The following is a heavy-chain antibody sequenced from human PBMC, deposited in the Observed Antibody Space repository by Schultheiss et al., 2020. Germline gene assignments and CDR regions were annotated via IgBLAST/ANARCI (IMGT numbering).Heavy chain of an antibody. J-gene: IGHJ3*02. Sequence: SETLSLTCTVSGASISSYYWSWIRQPPGKGLEWIGYIYYSGSTNYNPSLKSRVTISVDTSKNQFSLKLSSVTAADTAVYYCARLNIGMKHSSSQINRRQPDAFDIWGQGTMVTVSS. CDR3: ARLNIGMKHSSSQINRRQPDAFDI. CDR1: GASISSYY. D-gene: IGHD6-13*01. CDR2: IYYSGST. V-gene: IGHV4-59*12.